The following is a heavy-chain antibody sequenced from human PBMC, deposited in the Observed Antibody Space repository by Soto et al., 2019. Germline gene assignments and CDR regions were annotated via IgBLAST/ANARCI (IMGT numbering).Heavy chain of an antibody. CDR1: GYTFTSYG. V-gene: IGHV1-18*01. Sequence: EASVKVSCKASGYTFTSYGISWVRQAPGQGLEWMGWISAYNGNTNYAQKLQGRVTMTTDTSTSTAYMELRSLRSDDTAVYYCARAFRQDTAMGNTYYYYGMDVWGQGTTVTVSS. J-gene: IGHJ6*02. CDR3: ARAFRQDTAMGNTYYYYGMDV. D-gene: IGHD5-18*01. CDR2: ISAYNGNT.